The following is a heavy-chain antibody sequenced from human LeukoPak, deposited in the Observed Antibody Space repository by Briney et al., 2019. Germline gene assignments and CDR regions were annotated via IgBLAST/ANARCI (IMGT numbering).Heavy chain of an antibody. CDR3: AGLLRQWLLPDY. CDR2: IYYSGST. D-gene: IGHD6-19*01. Sequence: SETLSLTCTVSGGSISSSSYYWGWVRQPPGKGLEWIGSIYYSGSTYYNPSLKSRVTISVDTSKNQFSLKLSSVTAADTAVYYCAGLLRQWLLPDYWGQGTLVTVSS. CDR1: GGSISSSSYY. V-gene: IGHV4-39*01. J-gene: IGHJ4*02.